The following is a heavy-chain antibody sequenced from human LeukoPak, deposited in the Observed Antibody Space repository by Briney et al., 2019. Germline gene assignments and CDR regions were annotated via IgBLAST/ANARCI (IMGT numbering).Heavy chain of an antibody. Sequence: PGGSLRLSCTASGFTFGDYAMTWLRQAPGKGLEWVGFIRSKVYGGTPEYAASVKSRFTISRDDSKGIAYLQMNSLKTEDTGVYYCTRDQTPYYWGQGTLVTVSS. CDR2: IRSKVYGGTP. CDR1: GFTFGDYA. CDR3: TRDQTPYY. J-gene: IGHJ4*02. V-gene: IGHV3-49*03.